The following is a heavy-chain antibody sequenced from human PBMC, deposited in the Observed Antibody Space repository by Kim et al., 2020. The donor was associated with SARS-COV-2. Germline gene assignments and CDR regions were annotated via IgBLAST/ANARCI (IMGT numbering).Heavy chain of an antibody. J-gene: IGHJ4*02. D-gene: IGHD5-12*01. Sequence: GGSLRLSCAASGFTFSSYAMSWVRQAPGKGLEWVSAISGSGGSTYYADSVKGRFTITRDNSKNTLYLQMNSLRAEDTAVYYCAKVGRKGPYSGFIVAPPKNYFDYWGQGTLVTVSS. CDR2: ISGSGGST. CDR3: AKVGRKGPYSGFIVAPPKNYFDY. V-gene: IGHV3-23*01. CDR1: GFTFSSYA.